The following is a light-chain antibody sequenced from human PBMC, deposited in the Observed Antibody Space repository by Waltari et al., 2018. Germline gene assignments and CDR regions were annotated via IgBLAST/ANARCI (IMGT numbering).Light chain of an antibody. CDR2: DVS. V-gene: IGLV2-14*03. CDR1: NSDIGGYNY. Sequence: QSALTQPASVSGSPGQSITISCTGTNSDIGGYNYVSWYQQHPGNAPKLMIYDVSMRPSGVSIRFSGSKSGNTASLTISGLQPDDKVDYYCSSYTSRATYVFGTGTKVTVL. J-gene: IGLJ1*01. CDR3: SSYTSRATYV.